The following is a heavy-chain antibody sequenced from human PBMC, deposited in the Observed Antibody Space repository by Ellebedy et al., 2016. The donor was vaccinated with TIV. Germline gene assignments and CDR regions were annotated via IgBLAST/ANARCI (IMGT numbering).Heavy chain of an antibody. Sequence: AASVKVSCKASGYTFTSYGISWVRQAPGQGLEWMGWISAYNGNTNYAQKLQGRVTMTTDTSTSTAYMELRSLRSDDTAVYYCARDGGRDGYKKRYYGMDVWGQGTTVTVSS. CDR1: GYTFTSYG. CDR2: ISAYNGNT. D-gene: IGHD5-24*01. V-gene: IGHV1-18*01. J-gene: IGHJ6*02. CDR3: ARDGGRDGYKKRYYGMDV.